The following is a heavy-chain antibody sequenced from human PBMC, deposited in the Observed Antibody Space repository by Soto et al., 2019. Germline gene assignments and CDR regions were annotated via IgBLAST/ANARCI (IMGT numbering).Heavy chain of an antibody. J-gene: IGHJ6*02. CDR3: VRGQPHRITIFEVVIRSYDYGMDV. V-gene: IGHV4-34*01. CDR2: INYRGST. D-gene: IGHD3-3*01. CDR1: GGSFTGYY. Sequence: QVQLQQWGAGLLKPSETLSLTCAVYGGSFTGYYWTWIRQTPGKGLEWIGEINYRGSTYYNPSLASRITMAGDTSKNQFSLKLSSVTAADTAVYFCVRGQPHRITIFEVVIRSYDYGMDVWGQGTTVTVSS.